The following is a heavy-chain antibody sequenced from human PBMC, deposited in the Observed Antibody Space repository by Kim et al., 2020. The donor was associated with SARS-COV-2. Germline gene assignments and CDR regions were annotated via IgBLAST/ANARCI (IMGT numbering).Heavy chain of an antibody. V-gene: IGHV3-30*18. Sequence: GGSLRLSCAASGFTFSSYGMHWVRQAPGKGLEWVAVISYDGSNKYYADSVKGRFTISRDNSKNTLYLQMNSLRAEDTAVYYCAKSPGYSSSQYFDYWGQGALFSASS. J-gene: IGHJ4*02. D-gene: IGHD6-13*01. CDR3: AKSPGYSSSQYFDY. CDR1: GFTFSSYG. CDR2: ISYDGSNK.